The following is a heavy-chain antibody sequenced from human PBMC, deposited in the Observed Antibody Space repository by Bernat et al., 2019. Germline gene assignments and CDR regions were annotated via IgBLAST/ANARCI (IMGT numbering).Heavy chain of an antibody. V-gene: IGHV3-15*01. D-gene: IGHD1-26*01. CDR3: TTDVYSGGRLGFDY. J-gene: IGHJ4*02. CDR2: IKSKTDGGTT. Sequence: EVQLVESGGGLVKPGGSLRLSCAASGFTFSNAWMSWVRQAPGKGLEWVGRIKSKTDGGTTDYAAPVKGRFTISRDDSKNTLYLQMNSLKTEDTAVYYCTTDVYSGGRLGFDYWGQGTLVTVSS. CDR1: GFTFSNAW.